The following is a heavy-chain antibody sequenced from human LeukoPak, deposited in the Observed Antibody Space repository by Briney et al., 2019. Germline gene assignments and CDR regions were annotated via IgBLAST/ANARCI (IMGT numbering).Heavy chain of an antibody. V-gene: IGHV3-11*03. D-gene: IGHD4-17*01. Sequence: GGSLRLSCAASGFTFSDYYMTWIHQAPGKGLEWVSYISISSSDTNYADSVKGRFTISRDTAKNSLYLQMDSLRAEDTAVYFCARFGDTMTSWYFDLWGRGTLVTVSS. CDR1: GFTFSDYY. J-gene: IGHJ2*01. CDR2: ISISSSDT. CDR3: ARFGDTMTSWYFDL.